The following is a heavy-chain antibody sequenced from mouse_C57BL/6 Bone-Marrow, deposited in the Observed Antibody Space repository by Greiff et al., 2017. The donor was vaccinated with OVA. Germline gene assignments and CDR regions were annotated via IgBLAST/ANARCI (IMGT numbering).Heavy chain of an antibody. D-gene: IGHD2-3*01. CDR3: ARGGYYFYYYAMDY. Sequence: VQVVESGAELVRPGASVKLSCKASGYTFTDYYINWVKQRPGQGLEWIARIYPGSGNTYYNEKFKGKATLTAEKSSSTAYMQLSSLTSEDSAVYFCARGGYYFYYYAMDYWGQGTSVTVSS. V-gene: IGHV1-76*01. CDR2: IYPGSGNT. CDR1: GYTFTDYY. J-gene: IGHJ4*01.